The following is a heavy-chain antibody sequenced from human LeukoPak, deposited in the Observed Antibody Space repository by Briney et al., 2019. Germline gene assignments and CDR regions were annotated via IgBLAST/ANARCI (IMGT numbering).Heavy chain of an antibody. V-gene: IGHV4-59*08. CDR1: GGSISSYY. CDR3: ARHGDGYHWYFDY. Sequence: SETLSLTCTEPGGSISSYYWSWIRQPPGKGLEWIGYIYYSGSTNYNPSLKSRVTISVDTSKNQFSLRLSSVTAADTAVYYCARHGDGYHWYFDYWGQGTLVTVSS. CDR2: IYYSGST. J-gene: IGHJ4*02. D-gene: IGHD5-24*01.